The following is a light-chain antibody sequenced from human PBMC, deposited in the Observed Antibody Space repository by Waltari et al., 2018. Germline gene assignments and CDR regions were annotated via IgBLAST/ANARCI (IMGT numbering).Light chain of an antibody. CDR2: GAS. CDR1: QSVSSSY. CDR3: QQYGSSLFT. V-gene: IGKV3-20*01. J-gene: IGKJ3*01. Sequence: EIVLTQPPGTLSLPPGERATLPCRASQSVSSSYLAWYQQKPGQAPRLLIYGASSRATGIPDRFSGSGSGTDFTLTISRLEPEDFAVYYCQQYGSSLFTFGPGTKVDIK.